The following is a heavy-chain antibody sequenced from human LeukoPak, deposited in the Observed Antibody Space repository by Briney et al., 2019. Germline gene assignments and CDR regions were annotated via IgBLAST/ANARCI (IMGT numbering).Heavy chain of an antibody. D-gene: IGHD3-3*01. CDR2: ISSSSSYI. CDR1: GFTFSSYS. CDR3: ARDRLPSRYYDFWSGYD. V-gene: IGHV3-21*01. Sequence: GGSLRLSCAASGFTFSSYSMNWVRQAPGKGVEWVSSISSSSSYIYYADSVKGRFTISRDNAKNSLYLQMNSLRAEDTAVYYCARDRLPSRYYDFWSGYDWGQGTLVTVSS. J-gene: IGHJ4*02.